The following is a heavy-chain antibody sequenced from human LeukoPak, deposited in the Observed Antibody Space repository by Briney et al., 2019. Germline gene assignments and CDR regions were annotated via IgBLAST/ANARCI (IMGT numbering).Heavy chain of an antibody. J-gene: IGHJ6*03. CDR3: ARGSPTHFYYYYMDV. Sequence: GASVKVSCKASGYTFTSYDINWVRQATGQGLEWMGWVNPNSGNTGYAQKFQGRVTMTRNTSISTAYMELSSLRSEDTAVYYCARGSPTHFYYYYMDVWGKGTTVTISS. CDR1: GYTFTSYD. V-gene: IGHV1-8*01. CDR2: VNPNSGNT.